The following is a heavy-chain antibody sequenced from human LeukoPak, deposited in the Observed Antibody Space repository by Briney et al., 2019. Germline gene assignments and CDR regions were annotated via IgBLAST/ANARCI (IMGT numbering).Heavy chain of an antibody. CDR2: FDPEDGET. D-gene: IGHD6-6*01. CDR3: ATDGGGYSGSSGNWFDP. V-gene: IGHV1-24*01. J-gene: IGHJ5*02. Sequence: ASVKVSCKVSGYTLTELSMHWVRRAPGKGLEWMGGFDPEDGETIYAQKFQGRVTMTEDTSTDTAYMELSSLRSEDTAVYYCATDGGGYSGSSGNWFDPWGQGTLVTVSS. CDR1: GYTLTELS.